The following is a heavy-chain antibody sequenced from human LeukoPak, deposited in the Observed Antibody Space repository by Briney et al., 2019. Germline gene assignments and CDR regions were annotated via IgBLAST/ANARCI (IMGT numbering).Heavy chain of an antibody. V-gene: IGHV3-30*18. CDR2: ISYDGSNK. D-gene: IGHD6-19*01. CDR1: GFTFSSYG. J-gene: IGHJ4*02. CDR3: AKDVAVAGFYYFDY. Sequence: GGSLRLSCAAPGFTFSSYGRHWVRQAPGKGLEWGAVISYDGSNKYYADSVKGRFTISRDNSKNTLYLQMNSLRAEDTAVYYCAKDVAVAGFYYFDYWGQGTLVTVSS.